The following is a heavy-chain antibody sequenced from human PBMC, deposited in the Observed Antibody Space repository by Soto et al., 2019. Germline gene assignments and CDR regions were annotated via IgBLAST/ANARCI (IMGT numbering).Heavy chain of an antibody. V-gene: IGHV1-2*02. CDR3: ARDDVVGGGAAQGPVGWTRDNWFDP. CDR1: GYTFTGYY. Sequence: XSVQVSCKASGYTFTGYYMHCVRQDPGQGIEWMGWINPNSGGTNYAQKFQGRVTMTRDTSISTAYMGLSRLRSDDTAVYYCARDDVVGGGAAQGPVGWTRDNWFDPWGQGTLVTVSS. J-gene: IGHJ5*02. CDR2: INPNSGGT. D-gene: IGHD2-15*01.